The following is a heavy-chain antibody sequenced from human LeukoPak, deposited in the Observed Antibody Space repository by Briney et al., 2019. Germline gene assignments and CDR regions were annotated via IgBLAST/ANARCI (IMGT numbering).Heavy chain of an antibody. J-gene: IGHJ4*02. D-gene: IGHD5-12*01. CDR2: IYYSGST. V-gene: IGHV4-59*08. CDR1: GGSINSYY. Sequence: SETLSLTCTVSGGSINSYYWSWIRQPPGKGLEYIGYIYYSGSTDYNPSLKSRVTISVDTSKNRFSLNPSSVTAADTAVYYCARHSGRLGPFDYWGQGTLVTVSS. CDR3: ARHSGRLGPFDY.